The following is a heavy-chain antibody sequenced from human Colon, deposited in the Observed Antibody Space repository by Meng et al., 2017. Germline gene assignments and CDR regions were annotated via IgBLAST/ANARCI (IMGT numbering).Heavy chain of an antibody. D-gene: IGHD3-10*01. CDR1: SGSISSSNW. CDR2: ISQSGTT. J-gene: IGHJ4*02. V-gene: IGHV4-4*02. CDR3: VRQGMTSYSWGY. Sequence: QVPPQVAGHGLVKPSGTLSLTCACSSGSISSSNWWSWVRQPPGKGLEWIGEISQSGTTYYNPSLKSRVTITGDWSKNQFSLNLNSVTAADTALYYCVRQGMTSYSWGYWGQGTLVTVSS.